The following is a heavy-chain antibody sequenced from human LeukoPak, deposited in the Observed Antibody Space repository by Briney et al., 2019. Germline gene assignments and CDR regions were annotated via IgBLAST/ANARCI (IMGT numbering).Heavy chain of an antibody. J-gene: IGHJ5*02. CDR1: GFPFSASA. CDR3: ATVKYDYGDPVGWFDP. CDR2: ILSTSTT. D-gene: IGHD4-17*01. V-gene: IGHV3-23*01. Sequence: TGGSLRLSCAASGFPFSASAMTWVRQAPGKGLEWVSHILSTSTTYYADSMRGRFTISRDNSKNTLYLLMTSLRADDTAVYYCATVKYDYGDPVGWFDPWGQGTLVTVSS.